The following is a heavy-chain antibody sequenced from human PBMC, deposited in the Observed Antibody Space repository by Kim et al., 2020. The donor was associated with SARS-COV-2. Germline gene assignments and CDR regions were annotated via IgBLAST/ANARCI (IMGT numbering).Heavy chain of an antibody. CDR3: AKVAGPIDAFDI. Sequence: YYAASVKGRFTISRDNSKNTLYLQMNSLRAEDTAVYYCAKVAGPIDAFDIWGQGTMVTVSS. V-gene: IGHV3-23*03. J-gene: IGHJ3*02.